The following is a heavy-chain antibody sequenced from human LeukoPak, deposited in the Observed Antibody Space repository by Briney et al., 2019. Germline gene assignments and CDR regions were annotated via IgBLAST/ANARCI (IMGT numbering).Heavy chain of an antibody. CDR2: ISGSGGSR. D-gene: IGHD6-13*01. Sequence: GGSLRLSCAASGFTFSSYGMSWVRQAPGKGLEWVSAISGSGGSRYYADSVKGRFTISRDNSKNTLYLQMNSLRAEDTAVYYCASIAAAGTIFYYYYMDVWGKGTTVTISS. J-gene: IGHJ6*03. V-gene: IGHV3-23*01. CDR3: ASIAAAGTIFYYYYMDV. CDR1: GFTFSSYG.